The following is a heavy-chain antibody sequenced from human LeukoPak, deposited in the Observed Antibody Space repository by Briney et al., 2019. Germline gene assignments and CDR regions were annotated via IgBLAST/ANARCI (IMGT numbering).Heavy chain of an antibody. CDR1: GGSISSGGYY. Sequence: PSQTLSLTCTVSGGSISSGGYYWSWIRQPPGKGLEWIGYIYHSGSTYYNPPLKSRVTISVDKSKNQFSLKLSSVTAADTAVYYCARSTVRGSGSYYNGYWGQGTLVTVSS. V-gene: IGHV4-30-2*01. D-gene: IGHD3-10*01. CDR2: IYHSGST. J-gene: IGHJ4*02. CDR3: ARSTVRGSGSYYNGY.